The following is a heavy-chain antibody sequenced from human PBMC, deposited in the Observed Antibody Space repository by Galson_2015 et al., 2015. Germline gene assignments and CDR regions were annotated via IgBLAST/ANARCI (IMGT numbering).Heavy chain of an antibody. J-gene: IGHJ4*02. V-gene: IGHV3-23*01. Sequence: LRLSCAASGFTFSNYAMNWVRQVPGEGLEWVSAFSGSGGFTYYADSVKGRFTISRDNSKNTLYLQMNSLRAEDTAVYYCAKNAASGYSSSWYADSWGQGTLVTVSS. CDR3: AKNAASGYSSSWYADS. CDR2: FSGSGGFT. D-gene: IGHD6-13*01. CDR1: GFTFSNYA.